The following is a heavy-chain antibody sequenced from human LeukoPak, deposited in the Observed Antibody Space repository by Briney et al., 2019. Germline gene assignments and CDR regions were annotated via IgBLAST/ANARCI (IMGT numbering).Heavy chain of an antibody. CDR3: ARGQAGAAASLSTLGY. Sequence: GGSLRLSCAASGFTFSSYIMNWVRQAPGKGLEWVSYISSSSSTIYYADSVKGRFTISRDNAKNSLYLQMNSLRAEDTAVYYCARGQAGAAASLSTLGYWGQGTPVTVSS. D-gene: IGHD6-13*01. J-gene: IGHJ4*02. CDR2: ISSSSSTI. CDR1: GFTFSSYI. V-gene: IGHV3-48*01.